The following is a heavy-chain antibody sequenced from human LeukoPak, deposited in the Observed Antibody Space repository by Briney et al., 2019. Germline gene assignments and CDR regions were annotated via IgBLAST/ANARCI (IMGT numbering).Heavy chain of an antibody. D-gene: IGHD3-16*01. CDR3: ARAFGPHDDTVFYY. Sequence: GGSLRLSCAASGFTFSDYYMSWIRQAPGKGLEWVSYISSSSIYTKYADSVKGRFTISRDNAKNSLYLQMNSLRAEDTAVYYCARAFGPHDDTVFYYWGQGTLVTVSS. V-gene: IGHV3-11*05. CDR1: GFTFSDYY. CDR2: ISSSSIYT. J-gene: IGHJ4*02.